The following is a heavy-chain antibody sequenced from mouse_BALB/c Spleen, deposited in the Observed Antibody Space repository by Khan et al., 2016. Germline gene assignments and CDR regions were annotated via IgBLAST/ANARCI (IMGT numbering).Heavy chain of an antibody. V-gene: IGHV5-17*02. Sequence: EVELVESGGGLVQPGGSRKLSCAASGFNFSSFGIHWVRQAPEKGLEWVAYICSGSNTIYYADTVKGRFTLSRDKPKKTLFLQMTSLRSEDTAMYYCARRIVTRDYYGMDYWGQGTSVTVSS. D-gene: IGHD2-5*01. CDR1: GFNFSSFG. CDR3: ARRIVTRDYYGMDY. CDR2: ICSGSNTI. J-gene: IGHJ4*01.